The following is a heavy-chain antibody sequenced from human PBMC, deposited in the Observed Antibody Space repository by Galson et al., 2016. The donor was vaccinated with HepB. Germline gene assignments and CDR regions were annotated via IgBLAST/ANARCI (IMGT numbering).Heavy chain of an antibody. D-gene: IGHD3-16*02. V-gene: IGHV3-74*01. CDR2: INTVGSTT. Sequence: SLRLSCAASGFTFSSYWMHWVRQAPAKGLVWVSRINTVGSTTSYTGSVKGRFTMSRDNAKNTMYLQVNSLRVEDTGVYYCARVSGPSYLGMYYFDYWGQGTLVTVSS. CDR1: GFTFSSYW. CDR3: ARVSGPSYLGMYYFDY. J-gene: IGHJ4*02.